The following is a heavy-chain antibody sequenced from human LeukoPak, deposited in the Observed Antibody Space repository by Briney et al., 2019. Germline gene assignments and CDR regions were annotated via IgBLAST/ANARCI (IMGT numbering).Heavy chain of an antibody. J-gene: IGHJ4*02. V-gene: IGHV1-18*01. D-gene: IGHD3-16*01. CDR1: GYSFTRNG. Sequence: ASVKVSCKPSGYSFTRNGISWVRQAPGQGLEWMAWISANSGNTNYAQNFQDRVTLTTDTSTSTAYMELRRLRSDDTAVYYCARGVNYAFDYWGQGTLVTVSS. CDR3: ARGVNYAFDY. CDR2: ISANSGNT.